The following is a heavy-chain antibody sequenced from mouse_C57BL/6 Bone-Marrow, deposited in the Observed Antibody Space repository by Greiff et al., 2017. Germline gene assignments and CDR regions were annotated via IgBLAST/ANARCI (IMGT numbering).Heavy chain of an antibody. D-gene: IGHD1-1*01. CDR3: TTWGTTVVAPYYFDY. CDR2: IDPENGDT. Sequence: LVESGAELVRPGASVKLSCTASGFNIKDDYMHWVKQRPEQGLEWIGWIDPENGDTEYASKFQGKATITADTSSNTAYLQLSSLTSEDTAVYYCTTWGTTVVAPYYFDYWGQGTTLTVSS. CDR1: GFNIKDDY. J-gene: IGHJ2*01. V-gene: IGHV14-4*01.